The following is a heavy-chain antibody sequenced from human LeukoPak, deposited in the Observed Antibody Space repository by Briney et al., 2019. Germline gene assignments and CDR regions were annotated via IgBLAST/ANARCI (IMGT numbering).Heavy chain of an antibody. CDR1: GFTFSSYA. CDR2: ISGSGGST. D-gene: IGHD6-19*01. Sequence: GGSLRLSCAASGFTFSSYAMSWVRPAPGKGLEWVSAISGSGGSTYYADSVKGRFTISRDNSKNTLYLQMNSLRAEDTAVYYCAKGRREQWLVPLDYWGQGALVTVSS. V-gene: IGHV3-23*01. CDR3: AKGRREQWLVPLDY. J-gene: IGHJ4*02.